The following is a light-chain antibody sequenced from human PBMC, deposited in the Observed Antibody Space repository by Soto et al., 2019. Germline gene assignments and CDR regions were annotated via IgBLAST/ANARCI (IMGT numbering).Light chain of an antibody. V-gene: IGKV1-5*01. CDR2: DVS. J-gene: IGKJ1*01. Sequence: DIHITQDASTLAASVGGRVNITCRASQSSSGWLAWYQQTPGKASKLLIYDVSSLESGVPSRFSGSGSGTEFTLAIIIFQPDDFATYYCQHYNSYLWTFCQRTNV. CDR3: QHYNSYLWT. CDR1: QSSSGW.